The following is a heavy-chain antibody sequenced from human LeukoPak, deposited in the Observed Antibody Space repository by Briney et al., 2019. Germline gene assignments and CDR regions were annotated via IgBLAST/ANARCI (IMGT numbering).Heavy chain of an antibody. CDR1: GFTFSSHA. J-gene: IGHJ5*02. V-gene: IGHV3-23*01. D-gene: IGHD1-14*01. CDR3: AKDPDGENWFDP. CDR2: ISGSGGST. Sequence: GGSLRLSCAASGFTFSSHAMSWVRQAPGKGLEWVSAISGSGGSTYYADSVKGRFTISRDNSKNTLYLQMNSLRAEDTAVYYCAKDPDGENWFDPWGQGTLVTVSS.